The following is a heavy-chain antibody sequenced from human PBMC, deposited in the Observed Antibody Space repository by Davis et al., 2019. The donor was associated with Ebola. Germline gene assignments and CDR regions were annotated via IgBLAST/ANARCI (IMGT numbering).Heavy chain of an antibody. CDR3: ARRVGASSGFDY. V-gene: IGHV1-8*01. CDR2: MNPNSGNT. Sequence: AASVQVSCKASGYTFTSYDINWVRQATGQGLEWMGWMNPNSGNTGYAQKFQGRITMTRNISISTAYMELSSLRSEDTAVYYCARRVGASSGFDYWGQGSLVTVSS. CDR1: GYTFTSYD. J-gene: IGHJ4*02. D-gene: IGHD1-26*01.